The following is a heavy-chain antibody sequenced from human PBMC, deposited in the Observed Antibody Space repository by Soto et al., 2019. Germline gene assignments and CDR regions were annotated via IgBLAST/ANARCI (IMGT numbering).Heavy chain of an antibody. CDR1: GGSISSSSYY. D-gene: IGHD3-10*01. Sequence: QLQLQESGPGLVKPSETLSLTCTVSGGSISSSSYYWGWIRQPPGKGLEWIGSMYYSGSTYYKPSLKSRVTISVDTSNNQLSLKLSSVTAADTAVYYCARHSSGSYYNLNWFDPWGQGTLVTVSS. J-gene: IGHJ5*02. CDR2: MYYSGST. V-gene: IGHV4-39*01. CDR3: ARHSSGSYYNLNWFDP.